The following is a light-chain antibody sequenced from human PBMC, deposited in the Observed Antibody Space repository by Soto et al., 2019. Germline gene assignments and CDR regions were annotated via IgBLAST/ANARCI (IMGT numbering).Light chain of an antibody. CDR1: QTVGSY. CDR3: QQRSDWPPT. J-gene: IGKJ1*01. V-gene: IGKV3-11*01. Sequence: EIVLTQSPATLSSSPGDRATISCRASQTVGSYLAWYRQTPGQAPRLLIYDTSIRATGIPARFSGSGSGTDFTLTISSREAEDSAVYYCQQRSDWPPTFGQGTKVEIK. CDR2: DTS.